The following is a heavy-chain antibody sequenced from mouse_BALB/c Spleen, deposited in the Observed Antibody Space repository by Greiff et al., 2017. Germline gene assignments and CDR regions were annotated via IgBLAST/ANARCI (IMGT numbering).Heavy chain of an antibody. CDR3: ARGGLPYYFDY. D-gene: IGHD3-1*01. Sequence: DVQLQESGPGLVKPSQSLSLTCTVTGYSITSDYAWNWIRQFPGNKLEWMGYISYSGSTSYNPSLKSRTSITRDTSKNQFFLQLNSVTTEDTATYYCARGGLPYYFDYWGQGTTLTVSS. V-gene: IGHV3-2*02. CDR1: GYSITSDYA. J-gene: IGHJ2*01. CDR2: ISYSGST.